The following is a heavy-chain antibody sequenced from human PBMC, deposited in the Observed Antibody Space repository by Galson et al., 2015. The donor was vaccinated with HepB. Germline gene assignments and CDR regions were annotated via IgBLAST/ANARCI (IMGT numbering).Heavy chain of an antibody. Sequence: SLRLSCAASGFTFNSYSMNWVRQAPGKGLEWVANIKQDGTEKYYADSVKGRFTISRDNAKESVHLQLNGLRVEDTAVYFCSRERFKIAGVGKYSYYYMDVWGEGTAVTISS. J-gene: IGHJ6*03. V-gene: IGHV3-7*01. CDR3: SRERFKIAGVGKYSYYYMDV. D-gene: IGHD3-3*01. CDR1: GFTFNSYS. CDR2: IKQDGTEK.